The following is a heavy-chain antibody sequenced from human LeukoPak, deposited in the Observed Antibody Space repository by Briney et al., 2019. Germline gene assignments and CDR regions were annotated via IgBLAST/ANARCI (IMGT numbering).Heavy chain of an antibody. CDR1: GGSISSRSYY. V-gene: IGHV4-39*01. D-gene: IGHD6-19*01. CDR3: ARGTSRGSRYGFDS. CDR2: ISDSGNS. J-gene: IGHJ5*01. Sequence: PSETLSLTCTVSGGSISSRSYYWGWIRQPPGKGLVWIGKISDSGNSYYSPSLRSRVTISIDTSKNQFSLKLSSVTATDTAVYYCARGTSRGSRYGFDSWGQGILVTVTS.